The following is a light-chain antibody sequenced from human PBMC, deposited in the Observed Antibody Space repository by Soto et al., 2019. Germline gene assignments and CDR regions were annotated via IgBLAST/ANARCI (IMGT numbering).Light chain of an antibody. CDR3: QQYNNWPLT. CDR2: GAS. CDR1: QSVSSN. Sequence: EIVMTQSPATLSVSPGERATLSCRASQSVSSNLAWYQQKPGQAPRLLIYGASTRATGNPARFSGSGSGTEFTNTISSLQSEDFAGYYCQQYNNWPLTFGGGTKVEIK. V-gene: IGKV3-15*01. J-gene: IGKJ4*01.